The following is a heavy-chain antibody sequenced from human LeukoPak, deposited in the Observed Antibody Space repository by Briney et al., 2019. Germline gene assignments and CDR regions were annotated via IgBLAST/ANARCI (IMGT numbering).Heavy chain of an antibody. CDR1: RYTSTIAW. Sequence: GGSLRLSCAASRYTSTIAWGSCVRQAPGKGLEWVGRFRSKADGGTTDYAAPVKGRFTISRGDSKNTLDLQMNSLKTEDTAVYYCTTDARWWLWDYWGQGTLVTVSS. J-gene: IGHJ4*02. D-gene: IGHD2-15*01. CDR3: TTDARWWLWDY. V-gene: IGHV3-15*01. CDR2: FRSKADGGTT.